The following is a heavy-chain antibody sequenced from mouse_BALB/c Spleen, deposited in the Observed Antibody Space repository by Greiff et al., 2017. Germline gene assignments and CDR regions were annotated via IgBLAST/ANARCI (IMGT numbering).Heavy chain of an antibody. CDR2: ISYDGSN. CDR3: ARERTGYFDY. Sequence: EVKLQESGPGLVKPSQSLSLTCSVTGYSITSGYYWNWIRQFPGNKLEWMGYISYDGSNNYNPSLKNRIAITRDTSKNQFFLKLNSVTTEDTATYYWARERTGYFDYWGQGTTLTVSS. CDR1: GYSITSGYY. D-gene: IGHD4-1*01. V-gene: IGHV3-6*02. J-gene: IGHJ2*01.